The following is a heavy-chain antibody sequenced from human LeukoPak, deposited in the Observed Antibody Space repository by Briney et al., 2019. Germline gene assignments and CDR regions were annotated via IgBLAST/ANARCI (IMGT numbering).Heavy chain of an antibody. CDR2: ISYDGNDK. J-gene: IGHJ4*02. D-gene: IGHD4-11*01. V-gene: IGHV3-30*18. CDR1: GFTFSSYG. CDR3: AKENFITTVTPLPVRD. Sequence: GGSLRLSCAASGFTFSSYGVQWVRQPPGRGLEWVAVISYDGNDKYYADSVKGRFTISRDNSKNTLYLQMHSLRADDTAVFYCAKENFITTVTPLPVRDWGQGTLVTVSS.